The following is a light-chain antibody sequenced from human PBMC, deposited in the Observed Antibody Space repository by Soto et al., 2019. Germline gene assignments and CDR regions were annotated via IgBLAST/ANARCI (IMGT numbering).Light chain of an antibody. CDR3: LHYGPSWWT. V-gene: IGKV3D-20*01. CDR2: DAS. CDR1: QSVSSNY. J-gene: IGKJ1*01. Sequence: DIVLTQSPATLSLSAGESATLSCGASQSVSSNYLAWYQQKPGLAPRLLIYDASSRATGIPDRFSGSGSGTDFTLTISRLEPEDFAVYYCLHYGPSWWTFGQGTKVEIK.